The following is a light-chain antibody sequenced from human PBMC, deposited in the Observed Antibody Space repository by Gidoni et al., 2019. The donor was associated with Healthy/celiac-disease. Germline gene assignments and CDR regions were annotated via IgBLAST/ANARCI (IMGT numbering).Light chain of an antibody. V-gene: IGKV3-20*01. CDR3: QQYGSSPWT. CDR1: QSVSSSY. J-gene: IGKJ1*01. Sequence: EIVLTQSPGTLSLSPGERATLSCRASQSVSSSYVAWYQQKPGQAPRLLIYGASSRATVIPDRFSGSGSGTDFTLTISRLEPEDFAVYYCQQYGSSPWTFGQGTKVEIK. CDR2: GAS.